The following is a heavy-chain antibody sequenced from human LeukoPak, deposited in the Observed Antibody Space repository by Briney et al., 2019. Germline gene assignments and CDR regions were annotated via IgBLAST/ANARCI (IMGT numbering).Heavy chain of an antibody. D-gene: IGHD2-2*01. V-gene: IGHV4-4*07. Sequence: SETLSFTCTVSGGSISSYYWSWIRQPAGKGLEWIVRIYTSGSTNCNPYLKSTDTMSVHTSKNQFTLKLSSVTAADTAVYYCARGEGLGYCSSTSCSPDHDAFDIWGQGTMVTVSS. CDR3: ARGEGLGYCSSTSCSPDHDAFDI. CDR2: IYTSGST. CDR1: GGSISSYY. J-gene: IGHJ3*02.